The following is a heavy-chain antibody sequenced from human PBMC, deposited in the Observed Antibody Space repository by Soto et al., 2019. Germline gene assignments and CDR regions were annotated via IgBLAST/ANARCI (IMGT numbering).Heavy chain of an antibody. Sequence: GASVKVSCKASGGTFGPYAISWGRQAPGQGLEWMGDIIPLFTTANYAQQFQGRVTITADESTTTAYMELSGLRSEDTALYYCTKEGTAGGWFDPWGQGTLVTVSS. CDR1: GGTFGPYA. J-gene: IGHJ5*02. D-gene: IGHD6-25*01. CDR2: IIPLFTTA. V-gene: IGHV1-69*13. CDR3: TKEGTAGGWFDP.